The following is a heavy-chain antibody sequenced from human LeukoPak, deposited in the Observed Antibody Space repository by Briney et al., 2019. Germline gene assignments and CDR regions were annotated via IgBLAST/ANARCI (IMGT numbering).Heavy chain of an antibody. D-gene: IGHD2-2*01. CDR1: GDSIRNNY. V-gene: IGHV4-59*08. CDR3: ARRLGGTSTGFDY. Sequence: SETLSPTCSVSGDSIRNNYWSWIRQPPGQGLEWIGYIYSSGSTTYNPSLKSRVTISVDTSKNQFSLKLSSVTAADTAAYYCARRLGGTSTGFDYWGQGTLVTVSS. J-gene: IGHJ4*02. CDR2: IYSSGST.